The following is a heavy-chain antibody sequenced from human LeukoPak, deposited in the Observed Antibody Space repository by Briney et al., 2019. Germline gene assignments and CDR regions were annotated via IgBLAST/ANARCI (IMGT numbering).Heavy chain of an antibody. J-gene: IGHJ4*02. CDR2: INHSGST. V-gene: IGHV4-34*01. D-gene: IGHD6-6*01. CDR3: ARLLQKTGAARDY. Sequence: SETLSLTCAVYGGSFSGYYWSWIRQPPGKGLEWIGEINHSGSTNYNPSLKSRVTISVDTSKNQFSLELSSVTAADTAVYYCARLLQKTGAARDYWGQGALVTVSS. CDR1: GGSFSGYY.